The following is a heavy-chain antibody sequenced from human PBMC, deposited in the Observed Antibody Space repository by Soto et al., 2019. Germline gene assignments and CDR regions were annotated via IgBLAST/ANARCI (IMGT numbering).Heavy chain of an antibody. J-gene: IGHJ4*02. Sequence: QVHLVQSGAEVKKPGSSVRVSCKASGGSFSSYAINWVRQAPGHGLQWMGVIIPISGTTNYAQKFQGRVTITVDRSTTTAYLELNNLRSDDTAVYYCALGSVTLDFWGAGALVTVSS. CDR2: IIPISGTT. CDR3: ALGSVTLDF. V-gene: IGHV1-69*06. CDR1: GGSFSSYA.